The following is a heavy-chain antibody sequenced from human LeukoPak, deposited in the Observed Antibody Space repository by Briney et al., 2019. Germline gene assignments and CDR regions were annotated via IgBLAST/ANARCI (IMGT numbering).Heavy chain of an antibody. Sequence: KSSETLSLTCTVSGYSISSGYYWGWIRQPPGKGLEWIGSIYHSGSTYYNPSLKSRVTISVDTSKNQFSLKLSSVTAADTAVYYCARGISMIVVADFDYWGQGTLVTVSS. CDR3: ARGISMIVVADFDY. D-gene: IGHD3-22*01. V-gene: IGHV4-38-2*02. J-gene: IGHJ4*02. CDR2: IYHSGST. CDR1: GYSISSGYY.